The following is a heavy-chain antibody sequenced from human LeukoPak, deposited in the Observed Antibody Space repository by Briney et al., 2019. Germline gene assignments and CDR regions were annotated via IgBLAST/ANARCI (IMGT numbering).Heavy chain of an antibody. CDR3: ARTTTGTTYNWFDP. V-gene: IGHV1-69*13. CDR2: IIPIFGTA. D-gene: IGHD1-1*01. J-gene: IGHJ5*02. Sequence: ATVKVSCKASGGTFSSYAISWVRQAPGQGLEWMGGIIPIFGTANYAQKFQGRVTITADESTSTAYMELSGLRSEDTAVYYCARTTTGTTYNWFDPWGQGTLVTVSS. CDR1: GGTFSSYA.